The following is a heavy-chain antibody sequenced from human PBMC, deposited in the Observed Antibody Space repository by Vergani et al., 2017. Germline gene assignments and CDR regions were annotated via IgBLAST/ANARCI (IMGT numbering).Heavy chain of an antibody. CDR3: ASSPVYSSGWSAVDWFDP. J-gene: IGHJ5*02. CDR1: GFTFSACP. CDR2: ISARYPST. Sequence: EVQLLESGGGLVQPGGSLRLSCAASGFTFSACPMTWVRQAPGKGLEWVSAISARYPSTYYADSVKGRFTISRDNSKNMLYLQMNSLRAEDTAVYYCASSPVYSSGWSAVDWFDPWGQGTLVTVSS. V-gene: IGHV3-23*01. D-gene: IGHD6-19*01.